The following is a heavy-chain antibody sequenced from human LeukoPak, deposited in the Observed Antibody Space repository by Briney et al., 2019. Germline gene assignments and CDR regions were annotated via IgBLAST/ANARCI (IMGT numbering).Heavy chain of an antibody. V-gene: IGHV4-59*01. CDR3: GRDYGANSPFFDY. Sequence: SETLSLTCTVSGGSFSGYYWGWIRQPPGKGLEWIGYIHYSGSTNYNPSLKSRVSLSVDTSKNQFSLKLSSVTAADTALYYCGRDYGANSPFFDYWGQGTLVTVSS. CDR1: GGSFSGYY. D-gene: IGHD4-23*01. CDR2: IHYSGST. J-gene: IGHJ4*02.